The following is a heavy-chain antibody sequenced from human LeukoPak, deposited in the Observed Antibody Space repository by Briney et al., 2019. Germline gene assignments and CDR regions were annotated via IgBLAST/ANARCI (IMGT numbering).Heavy chain of an antibody. D-gene: IGHD1-26*01. CDR3: TRDRELGF. Sequence: SEALSLTCTVSGGSISIYYWNWIRQPPGKGLEWIGSIYNSGSTTYNPSLKSRVTISGDTSKNQFSLKLSSVTAADTAVYYCTRDRELGFWGQGTLVTVSS. J-gene: IGHJ4*02. CDR2: IYNSGST. CDR1: GGSISIYY. V-gene: IGHV4-59*01.